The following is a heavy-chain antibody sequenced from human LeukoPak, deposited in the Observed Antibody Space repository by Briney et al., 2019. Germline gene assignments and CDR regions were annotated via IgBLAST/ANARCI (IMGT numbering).Heavy chain of an antibody. Sequence: GGSLRLSCEASGFTFLNYAMSWVRQAPGKGLQWVSGISGRDDTTYYTDSPEGSTYYTNSAEGRFTVSRDNSKNTVYLQIDSLGVEDTAVYYCAKCMSATGVCLNFDSWGQGILVTVSS. CDR1: GFTFLNYA. CDR2: ISGRDDTTYYTDSPEGST. D-gene: IGHD2-21*02. V-gene: IGHV3-23*01. CDR3: AKCMSATGVCLNFDS. J-gene: IGHJ4*02.